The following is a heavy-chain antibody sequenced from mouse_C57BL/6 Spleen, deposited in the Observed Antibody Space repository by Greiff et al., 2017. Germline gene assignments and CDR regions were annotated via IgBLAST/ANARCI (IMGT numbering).Heavy chain of an antibody. Sequence: EVKLVESGAELVRPGASVKLSCTASGFNIKDDYMHWVKQRPEQGLEWIGWIDPENGDTEYASKFQGKATITADTSSNTAYLQLSSLTSEDTYVYYCTKGIYYDYGDGYFDVWGTGTTVTVSS. D-gene: IGHD2-4*01. CDR1: GFNIKDDY. CDR3: TKGIYYDYGDGYFDV. CDR2: IDPENGDT. J-gene: IGHJ1*03. V-gene: IGHV14-4*01.